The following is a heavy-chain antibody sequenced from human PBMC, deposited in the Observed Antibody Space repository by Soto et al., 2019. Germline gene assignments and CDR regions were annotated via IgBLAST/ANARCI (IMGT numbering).Heavy chain of an antibody. V-gene: IGHV3-13*01. D-gene: IGHD3-16*01. CDR1: GFTFSSYD. CDR2: IGKSGDT. CDR3: TRGADGFDY. J-gene: IGHJ4*02. Sequence: EVQLVESGGALIQPGGSLRLSCAASGFTFSSYDFHWVRQTTGKGLEWVSGIGKSGDTYYAGSVKGRFTMSRENAKNSLYLQMNSLRVGDTAVYYCTRGADGFDYWGQGTLVTVSS.